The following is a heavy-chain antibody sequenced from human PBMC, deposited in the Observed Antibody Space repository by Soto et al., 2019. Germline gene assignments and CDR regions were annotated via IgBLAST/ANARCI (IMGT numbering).Heavy chain of an antibody. CDR2: IYYSGST. CDR1: GGSISSGGYY. CDR3: ARGGRLSCDSSGYTLWY. Sequence: SETLSLTCTVSGGSISSGGYYWSWIRQHPGKGLEWIGYIYYSGSTYYNPSLKSRVTISVDTSKNQFSLKLSSVTAADTAVYYCARGGRLSCDSSGYTLWYWGQGTLVTVSS. V-gene: IGHV4-31*03. J-gene: IGHJ4*02. D-gene: IGHD3-22*01.